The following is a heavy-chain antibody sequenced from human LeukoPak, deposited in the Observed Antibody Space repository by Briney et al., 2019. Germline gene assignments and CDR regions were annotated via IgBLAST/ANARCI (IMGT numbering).Heavy chain of an antibody. CDR1: GFTFTIYT. J-gene: IGHJ3*02. CDR2: ITGSGDTT. CDR3: AKDRDSRDWYKDAFDI. D-gene: IGHD6-19*01. Sequence: GGTLRLSCAVSGFTFTIYTTSGVRQAPGGGVERVSGITGSGDTTYYAAPVNGRFTISRNNSKNPLYLQMSSLRADDTAINYCAKDRDSRDWYKDAFDIWGQGTMVTVPS. V-gene: IGHV3-23*01.